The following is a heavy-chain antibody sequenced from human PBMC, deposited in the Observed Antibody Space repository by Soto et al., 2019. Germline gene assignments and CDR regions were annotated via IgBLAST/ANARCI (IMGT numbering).Heavy chain of an antibody. CDR2: INNAGSTT. Sequence: GGSLRLSCAASGFTFSSHWMHWVRQAPGKGLVWVSRINNAGSTTDYADSVKGRFTISRDNAKNTLYLQRNSLRAEDTAVYYCARGLLHLYGMDVWGQGTTVTVS. J-gene: IGHJ6*02. D-gene: IGHD2-15*01. V-gene: IGHV3-74*01. CDR1: GFTFSSHW. CDR3: ARGLLHLYGMDV.